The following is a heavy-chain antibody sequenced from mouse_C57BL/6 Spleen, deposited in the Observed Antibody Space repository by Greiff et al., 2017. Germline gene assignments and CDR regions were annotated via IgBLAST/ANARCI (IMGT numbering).Heavy chain of an antibody. J-gene: IGHJ1*03. Sequence: EVKVEESGGGLVQPGGSMKLSCAASGFTFSDAWMDWVRQSPETGLEWVAEIRNKANNHATYYAESVKGRFTISRDDSKSSVYLQMNSLRAEDTGIYYCTRPDSYYYGSSYGYFDVWGTGTTVTVSS. CDR2: IRNKANNHAT. CDR3: TRPDSYYYGSSYGYFDV. V-gene: IGHV6-6*01. CDR1: GFTFSDAW. D-gene: IGHD1-1*01.